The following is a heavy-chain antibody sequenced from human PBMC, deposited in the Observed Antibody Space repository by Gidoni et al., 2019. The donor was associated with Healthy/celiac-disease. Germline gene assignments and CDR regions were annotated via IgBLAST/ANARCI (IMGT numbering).Heavy chain of an antibody. J-gene: IGHJ3*02. D-gene: IGHD3-16*01. V-gene: IGHV3-9*01. CDR1: GFTFDDYA. CDR2: MSWNSGII. Sequence: EVQLVESGGGLVQPGRSLRLSCAASGFTFDDYAMHWVRQAPGKGLGWFSGMSWNSGIIDYSDSVKGRFTISRDNAKISLYLQMNSLRAEDTALYYCAKGSPLFGMIAFDIWGQGTMVTVSS. CDR3: AKGSPLFGMIAFDI.